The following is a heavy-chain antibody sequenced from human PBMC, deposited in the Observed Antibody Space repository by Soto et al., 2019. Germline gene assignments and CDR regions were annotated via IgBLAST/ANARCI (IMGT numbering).Heavy chain of an antibody. J-gene: IGHJ6*02. CDR2: ISWNSGSI. D-gene: IGHD1-26*01. CDR3: AKAEGELRPLYYYYGMDV. CDR1: GFTFDDYA. V-gene: IGHV3-9*01. Sequence: GGSLRLSCAASGFTFDDYAMHWVRQAPGKGLEWVSGISWNSGSIGYADSVKGRFTISRDNAKNSLYLQMNSLRAEDTALYYCAKAEGELRPLYYYYGMDVWGQGTTVTVSS.